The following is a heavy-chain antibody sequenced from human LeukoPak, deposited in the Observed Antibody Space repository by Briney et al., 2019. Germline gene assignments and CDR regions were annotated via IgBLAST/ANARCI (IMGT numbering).Heavy chain of an antibody. CDR3: ARYCSGGCYSGLDY. Sequence: GGSLRLSCAASGFTFSSYWMAWVRQYPGKGLVWVSRIDSDGSSTIYADSVKGRFTISRDNSKNTLYLQMDSLRAEDTAVYYCARYCSGGCYSGLDYWGQGTLVTVPS. CDR2: IDSDGSST. CDR1: GFTFSSYW. J-gene: IGHJ4*02. D-gene: IGHD2-15*01. V-gene: IGHV3-74*01.